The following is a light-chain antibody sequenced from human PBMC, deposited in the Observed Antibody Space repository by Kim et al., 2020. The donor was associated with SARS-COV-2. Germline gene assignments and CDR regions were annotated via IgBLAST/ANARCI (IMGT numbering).Light chain of an antibody. V-gene: IGKV1-27*01. CDR1: QGISNY. CDR3: QRYNSAPRT. CDR2: AAS. Sequence: ASVGDRVTITCRASQGISNYLSWDQQRLGKVPELLIYAASDLQSGVPSRFSGSGSGTDFTLTISSLQPEDVATYYCQRYNSAPRTFGPGTKVDIK. J-gene: IGKJ3*01.